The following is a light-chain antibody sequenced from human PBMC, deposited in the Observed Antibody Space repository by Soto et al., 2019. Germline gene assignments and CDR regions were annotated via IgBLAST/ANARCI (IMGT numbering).Light chain of an antibody. J-gene: IGKJ1*01. CDR3: QQIYAAPVT. V-gene: IGKV1-39*01. CDR2: GTS. Sequence: DIQMTQSPSSLSASVGDRVTITCRASQTIHNCLNWYQQKPGKAPKLLIYGTSNLQSGVPSRFSGSESGTDFILTISSLQSEDFATYYCQQIYAAPVTFGQGTKVEIK. CDR1: QTIHNC.